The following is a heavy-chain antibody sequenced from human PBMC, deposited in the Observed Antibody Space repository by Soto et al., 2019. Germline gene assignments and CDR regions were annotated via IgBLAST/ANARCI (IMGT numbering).Heavy chain of an antibody. Sequence: SETLSLTCNVSGGSFDSGYHWNWIRQHPGKGLEWMGYIYYTGRTSYNPSLKNRLTISIDTSEKQFSLKLTSVTAADTAVYFCARGPEQFQLLWPFELSYFASWGQGALVTVSS. CDR1: GGSFDSGYH. V-gene: IGHV4-31*03. CDR2: IYYTGRT. D-gene: IGHD6-19*01. J-gene: IGHJ4*02. CDR3: ARGPEQFQLLWPFELSYFAS.